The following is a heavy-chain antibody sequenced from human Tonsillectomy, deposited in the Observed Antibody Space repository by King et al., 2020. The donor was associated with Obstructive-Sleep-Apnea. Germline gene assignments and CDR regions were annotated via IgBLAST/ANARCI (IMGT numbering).Heavy chain of an antibody. V-gene: IGHV3-33*06. CDR1: GFTFSSYG. D-gene: IGHD3-3*01. Sequence: VQLVQSGGGVVQPGRSLRLSCAAAGFTFSSYGMHWVRQAPGKGLEWVAVIWYDGSNKYYADSVKGRFTIPRDNSKTTLYLQMNSLRAEDTAVYYCAKEGGAGFLPPYGMDVWGQGTTVTVSS. CDR3: AKEGGAGFLPPYGMDV. J-gene: IGHJ6*02. CDR2: IWYDGSNK.